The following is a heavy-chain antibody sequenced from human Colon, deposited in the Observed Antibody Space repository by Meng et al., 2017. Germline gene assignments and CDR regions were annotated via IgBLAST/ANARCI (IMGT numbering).Heavy chain of an antibody. CDR1: GYRFPGYY. J-gene: IGHJ4*02. CDR2: INPDSGAT. D-gene: IGHD2-21*01. V-gene: IGHV1-2*06. CDR3: ARVWSSSVIDF. Sequence: QVQLVQSGAEVKKPRASMKVSCKASGYRFPGYYLHWVRQAPGRGLEWMGRINPDSGATIYAQKFQGRVTMTRDTAINTSYMELSGLRSDDTAIYYCARVWSSSVIDFWGQGTLVTVSS.